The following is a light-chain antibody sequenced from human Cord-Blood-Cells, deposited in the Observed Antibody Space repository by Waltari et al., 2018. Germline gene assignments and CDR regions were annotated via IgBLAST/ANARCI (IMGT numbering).Light chain of an antibody. CDR2: GNS. CDR1: SSNIGAGYD. J-gene: IGLJ1*01. CDR3: QSYDSSLSGYV. Sequence: QSVLTQPPSVSGAPGQRVTISCTGSSSNIGAGYDVHWYQQLPGTAPKLLILGNSNRPSGVPALFSGYKSGTSASLAMTGLQAEDEADYYCQSYDSSLSGYVFGTGTKVTVL. V-gene: IGLV1-40*01.